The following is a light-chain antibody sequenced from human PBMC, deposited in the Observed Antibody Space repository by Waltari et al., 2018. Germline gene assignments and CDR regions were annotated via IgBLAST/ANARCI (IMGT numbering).Light chain of an antibody. CDR3: SSYTSSSTHVV. Sequence: QSALTQPASVSGSPGQSITISCTGTSSDVGAYNYVSWYQQHPGKAPKLMIYDVGNRPSGVSNRFSDSKSGNTASLTISGLQADDEADYYCSSYTSSSTHVVFGGGTKLTVL. CDR1: SSDVGAYNY. J-gene: IGLJ2*01. CDR2: DVG. V-gene: IGLV2-14*03.